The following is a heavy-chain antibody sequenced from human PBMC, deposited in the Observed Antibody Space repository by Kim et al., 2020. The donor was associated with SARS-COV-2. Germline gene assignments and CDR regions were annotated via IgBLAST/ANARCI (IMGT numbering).Heavy chain of an antibody. CDR3: ARDGGYSYGLCMDV. CDR2: IKQDGSEK. CDR1: GFTFSSYW. D-gene: IGHD5-18*01. Sequence: GGSLRLSCAASGFTFSSYWMSWVRQAPGKGLEWVANIKQDGSEKYYVDSVKGRFTISRDNAKNSLYLQMNSLRAEDTAVYYCARDGGYSYGLCMDVWGQGTTVNVSS. J-gene: IGHJ6*02. V-gene: IGHV3-7*03.